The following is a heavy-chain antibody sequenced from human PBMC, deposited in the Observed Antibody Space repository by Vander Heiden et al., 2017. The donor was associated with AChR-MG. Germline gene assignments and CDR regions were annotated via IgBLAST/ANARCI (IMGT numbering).Heavy chain of an antibody. CDR3: ARRTIYDILTGYYGPRGWFDP. D-gene: IGHD3-9*01. CDR1: GGSFSGYY. J-gene: IGHJ5*02. V-gene: IGHV4-34*01. CDR2: INHSGST. Sequence: QVQLQQWGAGLLKPSETLSLTCAVYGGSFSGYYWSGIRQPPGKGLEWIGEINHSGSTNYNPSLKSRVTISVDTSKNQFSLKLSSVTAADTAVYYCARRTIYDILTGYYGPRGWFDPWGQGTLVTVSS.